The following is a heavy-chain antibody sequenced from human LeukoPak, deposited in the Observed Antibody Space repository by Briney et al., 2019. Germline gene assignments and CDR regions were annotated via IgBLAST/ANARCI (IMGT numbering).Heavy chain of an antibody. CDR2: IYYSGST. V-gene: IGHV4-39*07. Sequence: SETLSLTCTVSGGSISSYYWGWIRQPPGKGLEWIGSIYYSGSTYYNPSLKSRVTISVDTSKNQFSLKLSSVTAADTAVYYCARVRGRDAFDIWGQGTLVTVSS. D-gene: IGHD3-10*01. CDR3: ARVRGRDAFDI. CDR1: GGSISSYY. J-gene: IGHJ3*02.